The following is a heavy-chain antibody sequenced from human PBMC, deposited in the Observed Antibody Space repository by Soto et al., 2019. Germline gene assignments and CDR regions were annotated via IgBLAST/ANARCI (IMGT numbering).Heavy chain of an antibody. D-gene: IGHD3-22*01. Sequence: PGWSLRLSCAASGFTFSSYAMSWVRQAPGKGLEWVSAISGSGGSTYYADSVKGRFTISRDNSKNTLYLQMNSLRAEDTAVYYCSKVRSYYDSSGYYYWRQGTLVTVSS. CDR2: ISGSGGST. CDR1: GFTFSSYA. CDR3: SKVRSYYDSSGYYY. J-gene: IGHJ4*02. V-gene: IGHV3-23*01.